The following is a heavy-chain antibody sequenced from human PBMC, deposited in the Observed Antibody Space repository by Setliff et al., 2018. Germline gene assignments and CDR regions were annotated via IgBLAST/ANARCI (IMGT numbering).Heavy chain of an antibody. J-gene: IGHJ5*02. V-gene: IGHV1-2*02. CDR2: INPNSGGT. D-gene: IGHD4-17*01. CDR3: ARSRLYGGWFDP. CDR1: GYTFTGYF. Sequence: GASVKVSCKASGYTFTGYFIHWVRQAPGQGLEWMGWINPNSGGTNYAQKFQGRVTMTRDTSISTAYTELSRLRSDDTAVYSCARSRLYGGWFDPWGQGTLVTVSS.